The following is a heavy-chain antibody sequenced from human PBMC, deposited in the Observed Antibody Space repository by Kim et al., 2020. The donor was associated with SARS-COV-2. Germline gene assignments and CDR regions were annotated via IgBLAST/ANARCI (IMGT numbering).Heavy chain of an antibody. CDR1: GYTLTELS. J-gene: IGHJ6*02. Sequence: ASVKVSCKVSGYTLTELSMHWVRQAPGKGLEWMGGFDPEEGETIYAQKFQGRVTMTEDTSTDTAYMELSSLRAEDTAVYYCATAPSIAAPSERHYYYYYGMDVWGQGTTVTVSS. CDR2: FDPEEGET. D-gene: IGHD6-6*01. CDR3: ATAPSIAAPSERHYYYYYGMDV. V-gene: IGHV1-24*01.